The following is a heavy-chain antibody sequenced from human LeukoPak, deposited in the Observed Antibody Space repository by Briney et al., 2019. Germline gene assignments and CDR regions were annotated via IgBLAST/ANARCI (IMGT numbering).Heavy chain of an antibody. V-gene: IGHV4-61*02. Sequence: SQTLSLTCTVSGGSISSGSYYWSWIRQPAGKGLEWIGRIYTSGSTNYNPSLKSRVTISVDTSKNQFSLKLSSVTAADTAVYYCARRITYDAFDIWGQGTMVTVSS. CDR1: GGSISSGSYY. CDR2: IYTSGST. CDR3: ARRITYDAFDI. D-gene: IGHD3-16*01. J-gene: IGHJ3*02.